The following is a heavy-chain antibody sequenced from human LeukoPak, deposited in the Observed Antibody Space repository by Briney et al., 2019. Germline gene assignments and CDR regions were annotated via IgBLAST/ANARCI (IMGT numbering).Heavy chain of an antibody. J-gene: IGHJ5*02. Sequence: ASVKVSCKASGYTFTNYGISWVRQAPGQGLEWMGWIRAYNGNTNYAQTFQGRVTMTTDTSTSTAYMELRGLRSDATAVYYCARAPDGSGWYPNWFGPWGQGTLVTVSS. CDR1: GYTFTNYG. D-gene: IGHD6-19*01. CDR2: IRAYNGNT. CDR3: ARAPDGSGWYPNWFGP. V-gene: IGHV1-18*01.